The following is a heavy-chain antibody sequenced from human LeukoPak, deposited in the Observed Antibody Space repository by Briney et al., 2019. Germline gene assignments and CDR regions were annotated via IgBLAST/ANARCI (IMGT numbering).Heavy chain of an antibody. J-gene: IGHJ3*01. CDR2: IYPGDSDT. Sequence: GESLKISCSVSGYIFVNHRIGWVRQVPGKGLEWMGIIYPGDSDTRYSPSFQGQVTISVDKSINTAYLQWQSLRASDTAMYYCARPERGYSFGSDALDVWGQGTMVTVSS. CDR3: ARPERGYSFGSDALDV. D-gene: IGHD5-18*01. CDR1: GYIFVNHR. V-gene: IGHV5-51*01.